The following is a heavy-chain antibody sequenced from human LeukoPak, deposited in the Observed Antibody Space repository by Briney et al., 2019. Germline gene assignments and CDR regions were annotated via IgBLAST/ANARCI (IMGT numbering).Heavy chain of an antibody. V-gene: IGHV3-23*01. CDR1: GFTFSTYA. D-gene: IGHD6-19*01. CDR2: IGDDGATT. J-gene: IGHJ4*02. Sequence: PGGSLRLSCAASGFTFSTYAMSWVRQTPTKGLEWVSAIGDDGATTYYADSLKGRFTISRDNSKNTLYLQMNSLRAEDTAVYYCAKGVSGWPYYFDYWGRGTLVTVSS. CDR3: AKGVSGWPYYFDY.